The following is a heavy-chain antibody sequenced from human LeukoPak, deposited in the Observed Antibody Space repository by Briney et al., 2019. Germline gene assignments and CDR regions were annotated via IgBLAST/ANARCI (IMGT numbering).Heavy chain of an antibody. J-gene: IGHJ4*02. CDR1: GFTFSSYW. D-gene: IGHD5-18*01. Sequence: GGSLRLSCAASGFTFSSYWMSWVRQAPGKGLEWVANIKQDGSEKYYVDSVKGRFTISRDNAKNSLYLQMNSLRAEDTAVYYCAREFVDTAMVTDYWGQGTLATVSS. CDR3: AREFVDTAMVTDY. CDR2: IKQDGSEK. V-gene: IGHV3-7*01.